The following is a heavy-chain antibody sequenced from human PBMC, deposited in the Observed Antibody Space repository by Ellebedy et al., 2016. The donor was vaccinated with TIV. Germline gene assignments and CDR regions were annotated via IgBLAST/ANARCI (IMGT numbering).Heavy chain of an antibody. D-gene: IGHD5-12*01. CDR2: ISWDGRST. CDR3: AKDYDSGYRYYFDY. Sequence: GGSLRLXXAASGFTFSSYAMSWVRQPPGKGLEWVSVISWDGRSTYYADSVKGRFTISRDNSKNSLYLQMNSLRSEDTALYYCAKDYDSGYRYYFDYWGLGTLVTVSS. CDR1: GFTFSSYA. V-gene: IGHV3-43*01. J-gene: IGHJ4*02.